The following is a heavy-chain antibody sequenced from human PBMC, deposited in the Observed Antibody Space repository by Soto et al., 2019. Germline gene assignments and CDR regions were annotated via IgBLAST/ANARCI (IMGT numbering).Heavy chain of an antibody. D-gene: IGHD3-16*02. CDR2: IYYSGST. J-gene: IGHJ3*02. CDR1: GGSISIYY. CDR3: ARGHDYIWGSYRLLSPHAFDI. Sequence: SETLSLTCTVSGGSISIYYWSWIRQPPGKGLEWIGYIYYSGSTNYNPSLESRVTISVDTSKNQFSLKLSSVTAADTAVYYCARGHDYIWGSYRLLSPHAFDIWGQGTMVTVSS. V-gene: IGHV4-59*01.